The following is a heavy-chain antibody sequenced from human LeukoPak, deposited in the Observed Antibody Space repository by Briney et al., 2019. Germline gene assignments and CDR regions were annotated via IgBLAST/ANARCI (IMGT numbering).Heavy chain of an antibody. Sequence: PSETLSLTCAVYGGSFSGYYWSWIRQPPGKGLEWIGEINHSGSTNYNPSLKSRVTISVDTSKNQFSLKLSSVTAADTAVYYCARKGWGFPGYSSSWYQGYNWFDPWGQGTLVTVSS. V-gene: IGHV4-34*01. CDR1: GGSFSGYY. CDR2: INHSGST. J-gene: IGHJ5*02. CDR3: ARKGWGFPGYSSSWYQGYNWFDP. D-gene: IGHD6-13*01.